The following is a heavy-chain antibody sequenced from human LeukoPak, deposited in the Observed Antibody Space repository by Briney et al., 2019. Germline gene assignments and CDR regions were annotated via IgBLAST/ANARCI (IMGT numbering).Heavy chain of an antibody. CDR1: GFIFSNYW. CDR3: ATAGKYRFDD. J-gene: IGHJ5*02. V-gene: IGHV3-74*01. CDR2: MNTDGSTI. Sequence: PGGSLRLSCAASGFIFSNYWMHWVRQAPGEELVWVSRMNTDGSTINYADYVKGRFTISRDNAKNTLYLQMNSLTTEDTAAYYCATAGKYRFDDWGQGILVTVSS. D-gene: IGHD6-19*01.